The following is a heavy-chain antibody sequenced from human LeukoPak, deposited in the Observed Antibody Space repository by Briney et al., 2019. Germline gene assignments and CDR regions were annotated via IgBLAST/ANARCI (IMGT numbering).Heavy chain of an antibody. CDR3: ARAAIAARPRGWFDP. CDR2: INPNSGGT. J-gene: IGHJ5*02. Sequence: ASVKVSCKASGYTFTGYYMHWVRQAPGQGLEWMGWINPNSGGTNYAQKFRGRVTMTRDTSISTAYMELSRRRSDDTAVYYCARAAIAARPRGWFDPWGQGTLVTVSS. V-gene: IGHV1-2*02. D-gene: IGHD6-6*01. CDR1: GYTFTGYY.